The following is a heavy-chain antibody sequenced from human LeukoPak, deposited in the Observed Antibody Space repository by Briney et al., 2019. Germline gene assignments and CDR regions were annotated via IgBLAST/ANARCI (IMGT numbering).Heavy chain of an antibody. V-gene: IGHV3-30*02. J-gene: IGHJ4*02. CDR2: IQYDESKI. D-gene: IGHD1/OR15-1a*01. Sequence: PGGSLRLSCAASGFSFRNYGIHWVRQAPGKGLEWVASIQYDESKIYYADSVKGRFTISRDNSKNTLYLQMNSLRPEDTAVYYCAKDLITGTSLFDYWGQGTLVTVSS. CDR1: GFSFRNYG. CDR3: AKDLITGTSLFDY.